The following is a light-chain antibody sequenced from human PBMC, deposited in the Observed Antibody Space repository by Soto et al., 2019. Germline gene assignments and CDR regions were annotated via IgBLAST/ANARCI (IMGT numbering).Light chain of an antibody. CDR2: GAS. CDR1: QSVSTN. V-gene: IGKV3-15*01. J-gene: IGKJ4*01. Sequence: EIVMTQSPATLSVSPGASATLSCRASQSVSTNLAWYQQKPGQVPRVLIYGASTRATEIPARFSGSGSGTEFTPTIDSLQSEDFAVYYCQQFGVSPTFGGGTKVDIK. CDR3: QQFGVSPT.